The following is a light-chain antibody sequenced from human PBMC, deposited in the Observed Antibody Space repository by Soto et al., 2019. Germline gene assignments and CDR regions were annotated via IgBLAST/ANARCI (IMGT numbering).Light chain of an antibody. CDR1: SSDNGTYNY. CDR2: DVS. CDR3: SSYSSSSTLLL. J-gene: IGLJ2*01. V-gene: IGLV2-14*01. Sequence: QSALTQPASVSGSPGQSITISCTGTSSDNGTYNYVSWYQHHPGKVPKLMIYDVSNRPSGVSNRFSGSKSGNTASLTISGREAEGEAEYNGSSYSSSSTLLLFGGGTQLTVL.